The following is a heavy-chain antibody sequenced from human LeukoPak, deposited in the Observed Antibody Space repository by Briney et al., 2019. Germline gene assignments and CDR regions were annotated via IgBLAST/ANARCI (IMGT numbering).Heavy chain of an antibody. V-gene: IGHV3-21*01. CDR2: ISSGSTYI. CDR1: GFTFSTYS. D-gene: IGHD4-17*01. CDR3: AKADGDKPFDY. J-gene: IGHJ4*02. Sequence: GGSLRLSCAASGFTFSTYSMNWVRQAPGKGLECVSSISSGSTYIYYADSLKGRFTISRDNAKNSVYLQMNSLRAEDTAVYYCAKADGDKPFDYWGQGALVTVSS.